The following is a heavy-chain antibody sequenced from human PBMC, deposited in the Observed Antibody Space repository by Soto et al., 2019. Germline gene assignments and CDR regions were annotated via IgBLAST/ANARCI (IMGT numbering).Heavy chain of an antibody. D-gene: IGHD3-10*01. Sequence: SETLSLTCTVSGGSISSSSDYWGWIRQPPGKGLEWIGSIYYSGSTYYNPSLKSRVTISVDTSKNQFSLKLSSVTAADTAVYSCASMVRGVIILDYWGQGTLVTVSS. CDR1: GGSISSSSDY. CDR3: ASMVRGVIILDY. J-gene: IGHJ4*02. CDR2: IYYSGST. V-gene: IGHV4-39*01.